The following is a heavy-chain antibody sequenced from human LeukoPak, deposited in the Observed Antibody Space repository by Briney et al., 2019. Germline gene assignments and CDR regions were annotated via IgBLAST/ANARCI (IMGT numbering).Heavy chain of an antibody. V-gene: IGHV1-69*11. CDR2: ITPKLRTA. D-gene: IGHD2-21*01. J-gene: IGHJ6*03. Sequence: SVKVSCKTSGGTFSRHAISWVRQAPGQGLEGMGRITPKLRTANYAQKFQGRVTITADESTSTVYMEVTSLRSEDTAVYYCASFCGGDCYYDYMDVWGKGTTVTVSS. CDR3: ASFCGGDCYYDYMDV. CDR1: GGTFSRHA.